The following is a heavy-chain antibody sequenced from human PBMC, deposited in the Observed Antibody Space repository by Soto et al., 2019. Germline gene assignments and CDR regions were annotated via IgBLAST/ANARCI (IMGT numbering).Heavy chain of an antibody. CDR3: ARDIALYYYYYYYGMDV. CDR2: ISYDGSNK. CDR1: GFTFSSFA. V-gene: IGHV3-30-3*01. Sequence: GGSLRPSCAALGFTFSSFAIHGVRQAPGKGLEWVAVISYDGSNKYYADSVKGRFTISRDNSKNTLYLQMNSLRAEDTAVYYCARDIALYYYYYYYGMDVWGQGTTVTVSS. J-gene: IGHJ6*02. D-gene: IGHD6-13*01.